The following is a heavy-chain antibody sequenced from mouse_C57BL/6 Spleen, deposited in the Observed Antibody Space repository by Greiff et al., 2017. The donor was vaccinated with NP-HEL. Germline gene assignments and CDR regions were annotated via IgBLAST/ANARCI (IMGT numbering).Heavy chain of an antibody. CDR2: IDPSDSYT. J-gene: IGHJ3*01. CDR3: ARYYGYDAFAY. CDR1: GYTFTSYW. Sequence: VQLQQPGAELVMPGASVKLSCKASGYTFTSYWMHWVKQRPGQGLEWIGEIDPSDSYTNYNQKFKGKSTLTVDKSSSTAYMQLSSLTSEDSAVYYCARYYGYDAFAYWGQGTLVTVSA. V-gene: IGHV1-69*01. D-gene: IGHD2-2*01.